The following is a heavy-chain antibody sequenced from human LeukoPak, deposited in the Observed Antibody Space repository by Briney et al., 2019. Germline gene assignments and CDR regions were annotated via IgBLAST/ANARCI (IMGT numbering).Heavy chain of an antibody. J-gene: IGHJ6*02. CDR2: TYYGSKWYY. CDR1: GDSVSSISVA. Sequence: SQTLSLTCVISGDSVSSISVAWNWIRQSPSRGLEWLGRTYYGSKWYYEYAVSVKSRINISPDTSKNQFSLHLTSVTPEDTAVYYCSLARAEYHYGMDVWGQGTTVTVSS. V-gene: IGHV6-1*01. CDR3: SLARAEYHYGMDV.